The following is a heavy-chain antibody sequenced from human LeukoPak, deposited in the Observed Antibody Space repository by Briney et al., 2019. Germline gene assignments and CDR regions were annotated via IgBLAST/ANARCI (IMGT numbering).Heavy chain of an antibody. D-gene: IGHD3-10*01. J-gene: IGHJ4*02. CDR3: ARRRVLLWFGESYPFDY. Sequence: SETLSLTCTVSGGSISSSGYSWGWIRQPPGKGLEWIGSIYYTGSTYYNPSLKSRVTISVDTSKNQFSLKLTSLTAADTAVYYCARRRVLLWFGESYPFDYWGQGTLVTVSS. CDR2: IYYTGST. CDR1: GGSISSSGYS. V-gene: IGHV4-39*01.